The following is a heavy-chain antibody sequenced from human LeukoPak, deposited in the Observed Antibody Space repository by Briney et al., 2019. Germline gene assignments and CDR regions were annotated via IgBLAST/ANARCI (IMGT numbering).Heavy chain of an antibody. D-gene: IGHD3-3*01. CDR2: ISGSGGST. V-gene: IGHV3-23*01. CDR1: GFTFSSYA. Sequence: QPGGSLRLSCAASGFTFSSYAMSWVRQAPGKGLEWVSAISGSGGSTYYADSVKGRFTISRDNSKNTLYLQMNSLRAEDTAVYYCAKVPTYYDFWSGYSLDYWGQGTLVTVSS. CDR3: AKVPTYYDFWSGYSLDY. J-gene: IGHJ4*02.